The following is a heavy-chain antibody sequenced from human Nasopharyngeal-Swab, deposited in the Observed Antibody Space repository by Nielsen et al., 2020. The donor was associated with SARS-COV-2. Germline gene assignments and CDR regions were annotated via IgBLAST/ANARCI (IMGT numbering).Heavy chain of an antibody. J-gene: IGHJ6*02. D-gene: IGHD6-13*01. CDR1: GFTFSSYA. CDR3: ASSPGIAAPTGMDV. Sequence: GGSLRLSCAASGFTFSSYAMHWVRQAPGKGLEWVAVISYDGSNKYYADSVKGRFTISRGNSKNTLYLQMNSLRAEDTAVYYCASSPGIAAPTGMDVRGQGTTVTVSS. V-gene: IGHV3-30*04. CDR2: ISYDGSNK.